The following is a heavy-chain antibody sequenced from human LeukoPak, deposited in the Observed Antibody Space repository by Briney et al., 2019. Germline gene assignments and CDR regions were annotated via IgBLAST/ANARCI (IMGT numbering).Heavy chain of an antibody. J-gene: IGHJ4*02. Sequence: ASVKVCCKASGYIFTRYDINWVRQATGQGVEWMGWMNPDSGNTDYAQKFQGSVTMTRDTSITTAYMELSSLRSEDTAVYYCTRGFTDGGWYYFDYWGQGTLVTASA. CDR3: TRGFTDGGWYYFDY. V-gene: IGHV1-8*01. CDR1: GYIFTRYD. CDR2: MNPDSGNT. D-gene: IGHD2-8*02.